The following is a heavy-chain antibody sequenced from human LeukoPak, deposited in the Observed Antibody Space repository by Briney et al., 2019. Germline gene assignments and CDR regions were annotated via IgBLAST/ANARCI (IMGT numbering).Heavy chain of an antibody. J-gene: IGHJ6*03. Sequence: ASVKVSCKASGYTFTSYAMNWVRQAPGQGLEWMGWINTNTGNPTYAQGFTGRFVFSLDTSVSTAYLQISSLKAEDTAVYYCARVGGYCSGGSCYPHYYYYYMDVWGKGTTVTVSS. D-gene: IGHD2-15*01. CDR1: GYTFTSYA. CDR2: INTNTGNP. V-gene: IGHV7-4-1*02. CDR3: ARVGGYCSGGSCYPHYYYYYMDV.